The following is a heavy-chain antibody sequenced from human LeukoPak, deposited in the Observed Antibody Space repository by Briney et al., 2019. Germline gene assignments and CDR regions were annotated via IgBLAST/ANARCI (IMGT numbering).Heavy chain of an antibody. D-gene: IGHD3-22*01. CDR2: VSYDGSHT. Sequence: GGSLRLSCAASGFTFRNYAMHWVRQAPGKGLEWVATVSYDGSHTYYADSVKGRFTMSRDNSKSTLNLQMNSLRVGDTALYFCARDHVESSGYNPYYYYYYMGVWGKGTTVTVSS. CDR3: ARDHVESSGYNPYYYYYYMGV. V-gene: IGHV3-30*01. CDR1: GFTFRNYA. J-gene: IGHJ6*03.